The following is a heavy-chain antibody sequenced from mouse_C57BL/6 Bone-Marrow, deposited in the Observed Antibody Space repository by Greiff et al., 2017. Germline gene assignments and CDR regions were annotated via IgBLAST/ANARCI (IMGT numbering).Heavy chain of an antibody. CDR3: ARGAGTGAWFAY. V-gene: IGHV5-4*01. J-gene: IGHJ3*01. Sequence: EVQGVESGGGLVKPGGSLKLSCAASGFTFSSYAMSWVRQTPEKRLEWVATISDGGSYTYYPDNVKGRFTISRDNAKNNLYLQMSHLKSEDTAMYYCARGAGTGAWFAYWGQGTLVTVSA. CDR1: GFTFSSYA. D-gene: IGHD3-3*01. CDR2: ISDGGSYT.